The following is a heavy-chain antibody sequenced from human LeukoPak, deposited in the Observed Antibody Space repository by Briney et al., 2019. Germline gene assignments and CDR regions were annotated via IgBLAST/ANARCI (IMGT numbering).Heavy chain of an antibody. Sequence: PSETLSLTCTVSGGXISTSSYYWVWIRQPPGTGLEWIGNVYYRGSTYYNPSLKSRATISVDTSKNQFSLKLSSVTAADTAVYYCATLSTGTGYFDSWGQGTLVTVSS. CDR2: VYYRGST. D-gene: IGHD2/OR15-2a*01. CDR1: GGXISTSSYY. V-gene: IGHV4-39*01. J-gene: IGHJ4*02. CDR3: ATLSTGTGYFDS.